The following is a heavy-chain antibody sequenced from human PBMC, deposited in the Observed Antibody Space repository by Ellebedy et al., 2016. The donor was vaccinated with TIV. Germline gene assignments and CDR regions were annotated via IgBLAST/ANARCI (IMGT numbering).Heavy chain of an antibody. D-gene: IGHD3-22*01. J-gene: IGHJ4*02. Sequence: ASVKVSCKTSGYSFTAYFLHWVRQAPGQGLEWMGRINPNSGDTTYAQKFLGRVTLTRDTSISTAYMELSRLRSDDTALYYCARAYYYDSIAFYFDSWGQGTLVTVSS. CDR3: ARAYYYDSIAFYFDS. CDR1: GYSFTAYF. V-gene: IGHV1-2*06. CDR2: INPNSGDT.